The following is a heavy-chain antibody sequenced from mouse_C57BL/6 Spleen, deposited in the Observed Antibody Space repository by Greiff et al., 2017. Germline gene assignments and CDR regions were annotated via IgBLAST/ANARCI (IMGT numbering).Heavy chain of an antibody. Sequence: EVMLVESGGGLVKPGGSLKLSCAASGFTFSDYGMHWVRQAPEKGLEWVAYISSGSSTIYYADTVKGRFTISRDNAKNTLFLQMTSLRSEDTAMYYCARGGYDDAMDYWGQGTSVTVSS. V-gene: IGHV5-17*01. CDR2: ISSGSSTI. CDR3: ARGGYDDAMDY. CDR1: GFTFSDYG. J-gene: IGHJ4*01. D-gene: IGHD2-2*01.